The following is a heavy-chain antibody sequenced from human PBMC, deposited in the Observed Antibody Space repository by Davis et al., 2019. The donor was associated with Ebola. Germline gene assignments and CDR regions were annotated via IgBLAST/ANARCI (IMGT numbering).Heavy chain of an antibody. CDR2: VHSRSGI. V-gene: IGHV3-NL1*01. D-gene: IGHD3-10*01. Sequence: PGGSLRLSCAASGFTFSSYGMHWVRQAPGKGLEWLSMVHSRSGIFYADSVRGRFTISTDTSKNTLYLQMNSLRVDDTAVYYCATRGPWGQGTLVTVSS. J-gene: IGHJ5*02. CDR3: ATRGP. CDR1: GFTFSSYG.